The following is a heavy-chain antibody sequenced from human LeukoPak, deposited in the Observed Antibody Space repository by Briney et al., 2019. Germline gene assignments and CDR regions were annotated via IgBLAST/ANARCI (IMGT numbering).Heavy chain of an antibody. V-gene: IGHV3-48*03. Sequence: GGSLRLSCAASGFTFRSYGMHWVRQAPGKGLEWVSYISSSGSTIYYADSVKGRFTISRDNAKNSLYLQMNSLRAEDTSVYYCAREVGAISFDYWGQGTLVTVSS. D-gene: IGHD1-26*01. CDR1: GFTFRSYG. CDR2: ISSSGSTI. J-gene: IGHJ4*02. CDR3: AREVGAISFDY.